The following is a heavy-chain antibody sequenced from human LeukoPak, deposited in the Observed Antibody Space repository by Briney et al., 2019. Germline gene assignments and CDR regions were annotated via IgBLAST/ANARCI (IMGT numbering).Heavy chain of an antibody. J-gene: IGHJ4*02. CDR3: ARGDRDGYNR. Sequence: SETLSLTCAVYGGSFSGYYWSWIRQPPGKGLEWIGEINHSGSTNYNPSLKSRVTISVDTSKNQVSLKLSSVTAADTAVYYCARGDRDGYNRWGQGTLVTVSS. D-gene: IGHD5-24*01. CDR1: GGSFSGYY. CDR2: INHSGST. V-gene: IGHV4-34*01.